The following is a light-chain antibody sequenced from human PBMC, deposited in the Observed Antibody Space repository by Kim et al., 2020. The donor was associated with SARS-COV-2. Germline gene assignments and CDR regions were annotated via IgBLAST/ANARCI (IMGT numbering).Light chain of an antibody. CDR2: KAS. Sequence: DIQMTQSPSTLSASVGDRVTITCRASQSISSWLAWYQQKPGKAPKLLIYKASSLESGVPSRFSGSGSGTEFTLTISSLQPDDFATYYCQRYNSYPRTFGQGTKVDIK. J-gene: IGKJ1*01. V-gene: IGKV1-5*03. CDR3: QRYNSYPRT. CDR1: QSISSW.